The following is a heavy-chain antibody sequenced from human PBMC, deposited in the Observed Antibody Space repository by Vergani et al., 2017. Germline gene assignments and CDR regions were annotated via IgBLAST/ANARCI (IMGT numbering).Heavy chain of an antibody. V-gene: IGHV4-4*07. CDR1: GGSISSYY. D-gene: IGHD6-19*01. J-gene: IGHJ6*03. CDR3: AGRGSSGWYGYYYMDV. Sequence: QVQLQEPGPGLVKPSETLSLTCTVSGGSISSYYWSWIRQPAGKGLEWIGRIYTSGSTNYNPSLKSRVTMSVDTSKNQFALKLSSVTAADTAVYYCAGRGSSGWYGYYYMDVWGKGTTVTVSS. CDR2: IYTSGST.